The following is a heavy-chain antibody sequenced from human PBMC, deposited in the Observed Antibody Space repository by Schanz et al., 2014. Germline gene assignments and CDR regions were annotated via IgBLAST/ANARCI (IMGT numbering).Heavy chain of an antibody. CDR1: GDSISTYS. V-gene: IGHV4-59*01. CDR2: INYSGST. D-gene: IGHD3-16*01. CDR3: ARGGGGLNFYGMDV. Sequence: QVQLQESGPGLVKPSETLSLTCTVSGDSISTYSWNWVRQAPGKGLEWIGYINYSGSTNYIPSLKSRVTISVDTSKNQFSLRLNSVIAADTAVYYCARGGGGLNFYGMDVWGQGTTVTVSS. J-gene: IGHJ6*02.